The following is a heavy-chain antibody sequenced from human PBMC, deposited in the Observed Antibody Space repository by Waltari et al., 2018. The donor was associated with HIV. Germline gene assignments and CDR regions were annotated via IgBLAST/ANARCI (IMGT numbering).Heavy chain of an antibody. V-gene: IGHV4-4*07. CDR3: VKSTFLGVMPADYFDV. Sequence: VQVQESGPGLVRPSETPALTCRVYGAPISGYSWSWNRQKLAKNGNVANKGEWLGRMDVGGGPDYRGGVKNRLTMSTDTSKNQVSLRLKSVTAADTAMYYCVKSTFLGVMPADYFDVWGPGTLVTVAS. CDR2: MDVGGGP. CDR1: GAPISGYS. J-gene: IGHJ4*02. D-gene: IGHD3-3*02.